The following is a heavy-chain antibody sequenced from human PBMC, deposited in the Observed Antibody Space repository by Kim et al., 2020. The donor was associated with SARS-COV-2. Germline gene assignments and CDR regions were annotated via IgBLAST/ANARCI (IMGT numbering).Heavy chain of an antibody. CDR3: ARAPNPYSVMPNDY. CDR1: GFTFSSYA. D-gene: IGHD5-12*01. Sequence: GGSLRLSCAASGFTFSSYAMHWVRQAPGKGLEWVAVISYDGSNKYYADSVKGRFTISRDNSKNTLYLQMNSLRAEDTAVYYCARAPNPYSVMPNDYWGQGTLVTVSS. CDR2: ISYDGSNK. J-gene: IGHJ4*02. V-gene: IGHV3-30*04.